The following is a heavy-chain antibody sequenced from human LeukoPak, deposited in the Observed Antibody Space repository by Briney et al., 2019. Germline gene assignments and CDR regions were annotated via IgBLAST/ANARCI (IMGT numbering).Heavy chain of an antibody. D-gene: IGHD6-19*01. CDR1: GGSINSYY. CDR2: IYYSGST. Sequence: SETLSLTCTVSGGSINSYYWSWIRQPPGKGLEWIGYIYYSGSTNYNPSLKSRVTISVDTSKNQFSLKLSSVTAADTAVYYCARLLSGSGWYEGYYYGMDVWGQGTTVTVSS. CDR3: ARLLSGSGWYEGYYYGMDV. V-gene: IGHV4-59*08. J-gene: IGHJ6*02.